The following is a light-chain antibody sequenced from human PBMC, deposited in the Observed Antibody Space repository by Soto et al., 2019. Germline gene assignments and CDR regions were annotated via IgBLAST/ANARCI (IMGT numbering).Light chain of an antibody. CDR1: SSNVGNNA. J-gene: IGLJ2*01. V-gene: IGLV1-36*01. Sequence: QSVLTQPPSVSAAPRQRVTISCSGSSSNVGNNAVNWYQQLPGKAPKLLIYYDDLLPSGVSDRFSGSKSGTSASLAISGVQSDNEADYYCAVWDDSLNGVVFGAGTKVTVL. CDR2: YDD. CDR3: AVWDDSLNGVV.